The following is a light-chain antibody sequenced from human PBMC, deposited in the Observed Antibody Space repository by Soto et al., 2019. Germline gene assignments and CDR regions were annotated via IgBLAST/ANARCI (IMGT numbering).Light chain of an antibody. CDR2: WAS. J-gene: IGKJ3*01. Sequence: DIVMTQSPDSLAVSLGARATINCKSSQSVLFSSNNKNYLAWYQQQPGQPPKLLIYWASTRESGVPDRFSGSGSGTDFTLTISSLQAEDVAVYYCQQYYSTPFTFGPGTKVDIK. CDR3: QQYYSTPFT. CDR1: QSVLFSSNNKNY. V-gene: IGKV4-1*01.